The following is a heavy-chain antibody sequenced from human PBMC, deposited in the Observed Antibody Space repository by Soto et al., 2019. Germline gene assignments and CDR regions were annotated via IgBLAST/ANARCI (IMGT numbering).Heavy chain of an antibody. J-gene: IGHJ4*02. D-gene: IGHD1-1*01. CDR1: GYTFTNYD. Sequence: ASVKVSCKASGYTFTNYDITWVRQAAGQGLEWVGWVNPNSGYTAYAQKFVGGVTMTRNTPLRTAYMELSSLTSGDTAVYYCARRYNYVSNDYCGQG. CDR3: ARRYNYVSNDY. CDR2: VNPNSGYT. V-gene: IGHV1-8*01.